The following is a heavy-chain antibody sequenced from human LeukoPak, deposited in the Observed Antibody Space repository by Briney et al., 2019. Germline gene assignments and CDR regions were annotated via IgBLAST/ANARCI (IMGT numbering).Heavy chain of an antibody. Sequence: GGSLRLSCAASGFTFSSYDMHWVRQATGKGLEWVSAIGTAGDTYYPGSVKGRFTISRDNAKNSLYLQMNSLRAEDTAVYYCVGEGDYYDSSGYYRWAFDIWGQGTMVTVSS. V-gene: IGHV3-13*01. CDR1: GFTFSSYD. D-gene: IGHD3-22*01. J-gene: IGHJ3*02. CDR3: VGEGDYYDSSGYYRWAFDI. CDR2: IGTAGDT.